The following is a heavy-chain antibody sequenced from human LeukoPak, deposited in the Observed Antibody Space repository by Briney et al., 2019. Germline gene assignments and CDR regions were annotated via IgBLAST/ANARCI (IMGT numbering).Heavy chain of an antibody. CDR1: GFTFSSYG. CDR3: ARDAVDTANAV. CDR2: ISYDGSNK. V-gene: IGHV3-30*03. J-gene: IGHJ6*02. Sequence: PGGSLRLSCAASGFTFSSYGMHWVRQAPGKGLEWVAVISYDGSNKYYADSVKGRFTISRDNAKNTLYLQMNSLRAEDTAVYYRARDAVDTANAVWGQGTTVTVSS. D-gene: IGHD5-18*01.